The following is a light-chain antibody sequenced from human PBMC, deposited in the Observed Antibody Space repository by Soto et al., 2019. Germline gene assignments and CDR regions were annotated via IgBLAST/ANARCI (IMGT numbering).Light chain of an antibody. CDR3: QSYDSSLSAVV. CDR2: GNS. V-gene: IGLV1-40*01. CDR1: SSNIGAGYD. J-gene: IGLJ2*01. Sequence: QAVVTQPPSVSGAPGQRVTISCTGSSSNIGAGYDVHWYQQLPQTAPKLLIYGNSNRPSGVPDRFSGSKSGTSASLAITGVQAEDEADYYCQSYDSSLSAVVFGGGTKLTVL.